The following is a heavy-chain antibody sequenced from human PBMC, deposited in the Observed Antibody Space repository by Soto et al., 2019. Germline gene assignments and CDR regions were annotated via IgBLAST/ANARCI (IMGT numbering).Heavy chain of an antibody. V-gene: IGHV1-18*01. J-gene: IGHJ6*02. CDR1: AYPFTSYG. CDR2: ISVYNGNT. Sequence: QVQLVQSGVEVKNPGASVRVSCKASAYPFTSYGISWVRQAPGQGLDWMGWISVYNGNTSYALELQGRVTLTTDTSTSTAYMELRSLRSDYTAVYYCARGFLSVLTYNYYGLDVWGQGTTVIGSS. CDR3: ARGFLSVLTYNYYGLDV. D-gene: IGHD3-10*01.